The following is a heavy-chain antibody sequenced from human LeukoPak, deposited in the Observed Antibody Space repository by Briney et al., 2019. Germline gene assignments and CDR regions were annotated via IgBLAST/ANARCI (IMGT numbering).Heavy chain of an antibody. CDR2: FDPEDGET. V-gene: IGHV1-24*01. J-gene: IGHJ4*02. CDR1: GYTLTELP. D-gene: IGHD3-3*01. Sequence: ASVEVSCKVSGYTLTELPMHWVRQAPGKGLEWMGGFDPEDGETIYAQKFQGRVTMTEDTSTDTAYMELSSLRSEDTAVYYCVSAPTIFGVVKVDYWGQGTLVTVSS. CDR3: VSAPTIFGVVKVDY.